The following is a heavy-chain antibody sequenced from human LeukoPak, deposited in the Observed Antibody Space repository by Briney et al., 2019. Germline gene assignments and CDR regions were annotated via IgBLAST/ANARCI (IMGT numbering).Heavy chain of an antibody. Sequence: GGSLRLSCAASGFTFSSYGMHWVRQAPGKGLEWGAVISYDGSNKYYADSVKGRFTISRDNSNNTLYLQMNSLRAEDTAVYYCAVGAGGYSYGFFDYWGQGTLVTVSS. J-gene: IGHJ4*02. CDR1: GFTFSSYG. CDR3: AVGAGGYSYGFFDY. CDR2: ISYDGSNK. V-gene: IGHV3-30*03. D-gene: IGHD5-18*01.